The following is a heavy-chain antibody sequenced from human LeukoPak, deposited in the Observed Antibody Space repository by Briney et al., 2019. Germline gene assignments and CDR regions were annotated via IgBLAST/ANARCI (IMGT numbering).Heavy chain of an antibody. Sequence: ASVKVSCKASGSTFTSYDINWVRQATGQGLEWMGWMNPDSGNTGYAQKFQGRVTMTRNTSISTAYMELSSLRSEDTAGYYCARAKRLGGNYYFDYWGQGTLVAVSS. CDR2: MNPDSGNT. CDR3: ARAKRLGGNYYFDY. D-gene: IGHD3-16*01. J-gene: IGHJ4*02. CDR1: GSTFTSYD. V-gene: IGHV1-8*01.